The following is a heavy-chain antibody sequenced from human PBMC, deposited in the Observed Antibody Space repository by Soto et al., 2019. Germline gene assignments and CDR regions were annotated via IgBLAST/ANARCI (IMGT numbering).Heavy chain of an antibody. Sequence: PSETLSLTCTVSGGSTSSGGYYWSWIRQHPGKGLEWIGYIYYSGSTYYNPSLKSRVTISVDTSKNQFSLKLSSVTAADTAVYYCARECSLVVPAVSNWFDPWGQGTLVTVSS. D-gene: IGHD2-2*01. V-gene: IGHV4-31*03. CDR3: ARECSLVVPAVSNWFDP. CDR1: GGSTSSGGYY. J-gene: IGHJ5*02. CDR2: IYYSGST.